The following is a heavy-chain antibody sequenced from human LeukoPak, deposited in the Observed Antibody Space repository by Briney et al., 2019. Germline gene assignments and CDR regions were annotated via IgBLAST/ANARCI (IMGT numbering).Heavy chain of an antibody. CDR2: INPNSGGT. J-gene: IGHJ4*02. V-gene: IGHV1-2*02. D-gene: IGHD2-2*01. CDR1: GYTFTDYY. CDR3: ARANALYCSSTSCLFDY. Sequence: RASVTVSCKASGYTFTDYYIHWVRQAPGHGLEWMAWINPNSGGTYYAQNFHDRITLTRDTSISTAYMELSRLRSDDTAIYYCARANALYCSSTSCLFDYWGQGTLVTVSS.